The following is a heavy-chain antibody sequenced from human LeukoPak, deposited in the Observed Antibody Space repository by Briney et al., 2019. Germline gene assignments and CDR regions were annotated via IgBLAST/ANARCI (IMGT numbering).Heavy chain of an antibody. CDR1: RGTFNNYA. CDR3: ARDLTMVRGAKYRPYNWFDP. Sequence: SVKVSCKTSRGTFNNYAISWVRQAPGQGLEWMGGIIPIFGTASYAQKFQGRVTITADESTSTAYMELSSLRSEDTAMYYCARDLTMVRGAKYRPYNWFDPWGQGTLVTVSS. V-gene: IGHV1-69*13. D-gene: IGHD3-10*01. J-gene: IGHJ5*02. CDR2: IIPIFGTA.